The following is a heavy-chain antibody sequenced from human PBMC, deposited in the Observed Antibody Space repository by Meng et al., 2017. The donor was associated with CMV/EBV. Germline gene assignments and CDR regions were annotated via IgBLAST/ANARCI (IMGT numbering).Heavy chain of an antibody. CDR2: INHSGST. J-gene: IGHJ5*02. V-gene: IGHV4-34*01. D-gene: IGHD1-7*01. CDR3: ARVRITGTTKVPYNWFDP. CDR1: GGSFSGYY. Sequence: SETLSLTCAVYGGSFSGYYWSGIRQPPGKGLEWIGEINHSGSTNYNPSLKSRVTISVDTSKNQFSLKLSSVTAADTAVYYCARVRITGTTKVPYNWFDPWGQGTLVTVSS.